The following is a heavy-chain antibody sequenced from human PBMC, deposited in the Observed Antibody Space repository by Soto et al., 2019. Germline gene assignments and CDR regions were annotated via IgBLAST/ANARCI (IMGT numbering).Heavy chain of an antibody. D-gene: IGHD3-10*01. V-gene: IGHV4-30-4*01. CDR2: NYYSGST. CDR3: ARERVPSYIHHTWFDS. Sequence: QVQLQESGPGLVRPSQTLSLTCTVSGGSISSGDYYWSWLRQSPGKGLEWIGYNYYSGSTYYNPTLKSPVTRSIDTSKNQFSLKLSSVTAADTAVYYCARERVPSYIHHTWFDSWGQGTLVTVSA. CDR1: GGSISSGDYY. J-gene: IGHJ5*01.